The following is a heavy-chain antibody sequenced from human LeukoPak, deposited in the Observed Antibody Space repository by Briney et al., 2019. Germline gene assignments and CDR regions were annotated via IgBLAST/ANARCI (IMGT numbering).Heavy chain of an antibody. V-gene: IGHV4-39*01. CDR3: AGTTVTQFDY. CDR1: GGSISSSSYY. CDR2: IYYSGST. D-gene: IGHD4-17*01. Sequence: SETLSLTCTVSGGSISSSSYYWGWIRQPPGKGLEWIGSIYYSGSTYYNPSLKSRVTISVDTSKNQFSLKLSSVTAADTAVYYCAGTTVTQFDYWGQGTLVTVSS. J-gene: IGHJ4*02.